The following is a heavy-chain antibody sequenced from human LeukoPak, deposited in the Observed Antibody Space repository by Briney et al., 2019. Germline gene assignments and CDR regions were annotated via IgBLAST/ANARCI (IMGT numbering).Heavy chain of an antibody. J-gene: IGHJ6*02. V-gene: IGHV4-34*01. CDR2: INHSGST. CDR3: ARGFGLYYYYGMDV. Sequence: SETLSLTCAVYGGSFSGYYWSWIRQPPGKGLEWIGEINHSGSTNYNPSLKSRVTVSVDTSKNQFSLKLSSVTAADTAVYYCARGFGLYYYYGMDVWGQGTTVTVSS. CDR1: GGSFSGYY. D-gene: IGHD3-10*01.